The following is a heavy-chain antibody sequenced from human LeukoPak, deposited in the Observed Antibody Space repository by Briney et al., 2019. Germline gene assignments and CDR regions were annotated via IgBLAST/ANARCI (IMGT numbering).Heavy chain of an antibody. J-gene: IGHJ5*02. V-gene: IGHV4-34*01. CDR1: GWSFNDSY. CDR2: INARGDT. Sequence: PSQTPSPACAVYGWSFNDSYWNWNRQPPGEGLGWIGAINARGDTNYNPSLKSRVTISVDTSKKQFSLRFTSTICADTAVYYCVRGQVPAARGYNWFDPWGQGTLVTVSS. CDR3: VRGQVPAARGYNWFDP. D-gene: IGHD2-2*01.